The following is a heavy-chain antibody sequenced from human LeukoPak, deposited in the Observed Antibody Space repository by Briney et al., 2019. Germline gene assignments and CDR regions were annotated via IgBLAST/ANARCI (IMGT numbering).Heavy chain of an antibody. V-gene: IGHV3-7*01. D-gene: IGHD6-13*01. Sequence: GGSLTLSCAASGFTFSYHWMTWVRQAPGKGLEGVANIKNDGAVKNYVDSVKGRFTISRDNAKNSLYLQMNSLRAEDTAVYYCAKDSYSKGDFWGQGVLVTVSS. CDR1: GFTFSYHW. CDR3: AKDSYSKGDF. J-gene: IGHJ4*02. CDR2: IKNDGAVK.